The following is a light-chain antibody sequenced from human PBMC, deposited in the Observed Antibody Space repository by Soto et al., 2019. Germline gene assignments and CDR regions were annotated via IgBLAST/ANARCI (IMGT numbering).Light chain of an antibody. Sequence: EVVMTQSPATLSVSPGERTSLSCRASQSVGSTLGWYQQKPGQAPRLLIYRASTRATGIPARFSGSGSGTEFTPTISSLQSEDIAVYYCQQYAKWPLTFGGGTKVEIK. CDR3: QQYAKWPLT. V-gene: IGKV3-15*01. CDR2: RAS. J-gene: IGKJ4*01. CDR1: QSVGST.